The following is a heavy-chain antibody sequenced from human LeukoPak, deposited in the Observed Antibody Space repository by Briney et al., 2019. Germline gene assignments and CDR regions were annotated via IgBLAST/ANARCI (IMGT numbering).Heavy chain of an antibody. CDR3: ARGGLRIYV. V-gene: IGHV4-59*11. J-gene: IGHJ6*02. Sequence: SEPQTLSCSVSGGFIISQYGRWIRQPAGEGLEWIGYIYYSGSTKYNPSLKGRVTISVDKSKNKFSLKLSSVTASDTAVYYWARGGLRIYVWGQGTTVSVSS. CDR1: GGFIISQY. CDR2: IYYSGST. D-gene: IGHD3-10*01.